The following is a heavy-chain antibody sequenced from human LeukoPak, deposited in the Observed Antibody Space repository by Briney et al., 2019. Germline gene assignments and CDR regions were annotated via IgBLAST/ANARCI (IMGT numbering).Heavy chain of an antibody. CDR2: IIGSGDNT. D-gene: IGHD3-22*01. CDR1: GFTFSSHA. J-gene: IGHJ4*02. V-gene: IGHV3-23*01. CDR3: AKGSYYDSSGSFYFDY. Sequence: GGSLSLSCAASGFTFSSHAMNWVRQPPGKGLEWVAGIIGSGDNTYYADSVKGRFTISRDNSKNMLYVQVNSLGTEDTAAYYCAKGSYYDSSGSFYFDYWGQGTLVTVSS.